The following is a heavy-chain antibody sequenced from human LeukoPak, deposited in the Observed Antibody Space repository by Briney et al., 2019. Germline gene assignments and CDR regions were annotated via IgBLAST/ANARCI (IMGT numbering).Heavy chain of an antibody. CDR1: GYTFTGYC. CDR2: INPNSGGT. CDR3: ARSAAGYAEYFQH. J-gene: IGHJ1*01. D-gene: IGHD6-13*01. Sequence: ASVKVSCKASGYTFTGYCMHWVRQAPGQGLEWMGWINPNSGGTNYAQKFQGRVTMTRDTSISTAYMELSRLRSDDTAVYYCARSAAGYAEYFQHWGQGTLVTVSS. V-gene: IGHV1-2*02.